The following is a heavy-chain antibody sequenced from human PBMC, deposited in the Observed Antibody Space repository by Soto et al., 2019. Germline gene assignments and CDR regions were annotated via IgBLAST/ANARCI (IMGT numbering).Heavy chain of an antibody. V-gene: IGHV3-23*01. J-gene: IGHJ4*02. CDR3: ARGRYLDSSNYWVANLLFDQ. CDR1: GFTFNSYV. CDR2: ISRSGRGSA. D-gene: IGHD3-22*01. Sequence: EVQLLESGGALVQPGGSLRLSCAATGFTFNSYVMTWVRQAPGEGLEWVSSISRSGRGSAYYADSVKGRFTISRDNSENPLFLQRNNLRDEDPALYYGARGRYLDSSNYWVANLLFDQCGLGTWSPSHQ.